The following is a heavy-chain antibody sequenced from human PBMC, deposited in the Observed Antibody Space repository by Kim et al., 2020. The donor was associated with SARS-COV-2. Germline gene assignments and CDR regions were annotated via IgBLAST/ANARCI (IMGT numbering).Heavy chain of an antibody. CDR3: AREDAAAGMVY. CDR1: GGSISSGGYY. D-gene: IGHD6-13*01. J-gene: IGHJ4*02. V-gene: IGHV4-31*03. CDR2: IYYSGST. Sequence: SETLSLTCTVSGGSISSGGYYWSWIRQHPGKGLEWIGYIYYSGSTYYNPSLKSRVTISVDTSKNQFSLKLSSVTAADTAVYYCAREDAAAGMVYWGQGTLVTVSS.